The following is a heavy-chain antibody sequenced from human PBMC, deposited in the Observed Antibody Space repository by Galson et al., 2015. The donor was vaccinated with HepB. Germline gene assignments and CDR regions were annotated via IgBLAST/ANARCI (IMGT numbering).Heavy chain of an antibody. V-gene: IGHV1-24*01. Sequence: SVKVSCKVSGSTLTELSMHWVRQAPGKGLEWMGGFDPEDGETIYAQKFQGRVTMTEDTSTDTAYMELSSLRSEDTAVYYCATESSGWYAGNQWWFDPWGQGTLVTVSS. CDR3: ATESSGWYAGNQWWFDP. J-gene: IGHJ5*02. CDR2: FDPEDGET. D-gene: IGHD6-19*01. CDR1: GSTLTELS.